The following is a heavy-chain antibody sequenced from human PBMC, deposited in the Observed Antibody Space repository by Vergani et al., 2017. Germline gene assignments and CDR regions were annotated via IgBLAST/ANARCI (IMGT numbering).Heavy chain of an antibody. J-gene: IGHJ4*02. CDR3: ARDAPYYDILTGYPLFDY. Sequence: QVQLVQSGAEVKKPGASVKVSCKASGYTFTGYYMHWVRQAPGQGLEWMGWINPNSGGTNYAQKFQGRVTMTRDTSISTAYMALSRLRSDDTAVYYCARDAPYYDILTGYPLFDYWGQGTLVTVSS. CDR2: INPNSGGT. V-gene: IGHV1-2*02. CDR1: GYTFTGYY. D-gene: IGHD3-9*01.